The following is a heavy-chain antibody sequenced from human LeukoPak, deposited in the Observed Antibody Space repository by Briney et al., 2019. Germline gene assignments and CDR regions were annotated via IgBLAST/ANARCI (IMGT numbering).Heavy chain of an antibody. CDR2: IYYSGST. V-gene: IGHV4-59*01. J-gene: IGHJ4*02. CDR3: ARGYGSGSYYSPNWDY. Sequence: ASETLSLTCTVSGGSISSYYWSWIRQPPGKGLEWIGYIYYSGSTNYNPSLKSRVTISVNTSKNQFSLKLSSVTAADTAVYYCARGYGSGSYYSPNWDYWGQGTLVTVSP. D-gene: IGHD3-10*01. CDR1: GGSISSYY.